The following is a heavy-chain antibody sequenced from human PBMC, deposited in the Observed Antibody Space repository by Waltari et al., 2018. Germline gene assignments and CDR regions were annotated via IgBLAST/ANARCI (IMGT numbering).Heavy chain of an antibody. J-gene: IGHJ4*02. CDR1: GLRFSYYD. V-gene: IGHV3-23*03. CDR2: IYKDVST. D-gene: IGHD3-22*01. CDR3: AKEGSGYYGGSFDY. Sequence: EVQMLESGGGLVQPGGSLRLSCAASGLRFSYYDMNWVRQAPGKELEVSSVIYKDVSTYDVESVRCLFTSSRDNSKNTLYLQMNSLVAEDTAMYFCAKEGSGYYGGSFDYWGQGTMVTVSS.